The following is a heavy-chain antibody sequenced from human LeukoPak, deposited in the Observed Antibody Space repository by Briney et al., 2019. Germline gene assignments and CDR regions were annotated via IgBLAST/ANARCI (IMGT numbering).Heavy chain of an antibody. D-gene: IGHD3-22*01. V-gene: IGHV1-46*01. CDR1: GYTFTSYY. Sequence: GASVKVSYKASGYTFTSYYMHWVRQAPGQGLEWMGIINPSGGSTSYAQKFQGRVTMTRDTSTSTVYMELSSLRSEDTAVYYCARMYYYDSSGYFSRGYYYGMDVWGQGTTVTVSS. CDR3: ARMYYYDSSGYFSRGYYYGMDV. J-gene: IGHJ6*02. CDR2: INPSGGST.